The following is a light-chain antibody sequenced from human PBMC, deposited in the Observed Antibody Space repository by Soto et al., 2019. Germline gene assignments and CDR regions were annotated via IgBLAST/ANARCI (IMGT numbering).Light chain of an antibody. Sequence: QSVLTRPASVSGSPGQSITSSCTGTSGDIGSYNRVSWYQQHPGKAPKLIIYEVTDRPSGVSNRFSGSKSGNTASLTISGLQAEDEAEYYCSSYTNINTRACVFGTGTKVTV. CDR2: EVT. CDR3: SSYTNINTRACV. V-gene: IGLV2-14*01. J-gene: IGLJ1*01. CDR1: SGDIGSYNR.